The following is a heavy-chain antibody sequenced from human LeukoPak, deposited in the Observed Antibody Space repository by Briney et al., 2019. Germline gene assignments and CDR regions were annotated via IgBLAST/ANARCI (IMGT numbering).Heavy chain of an antibody. V-gene: IGHV1-2*02. D-gene: IGHD5-12*01. CDR3: ARVRGWGYPKIYFDY. CDR1: GYTFTGYY. J-gene: IGHJ4*02. CDR2: INPNSGGT. Sequence: LGASVKVSCKASGYTFTGYYMHWVRQAPGQGLEWMGWINPNSGGTNYAQKFQGRVTMTRDTSISTAYMELSRLRSDDTAVYYCARVRGWGYPKIYFDYWGQGTLVTVSS.